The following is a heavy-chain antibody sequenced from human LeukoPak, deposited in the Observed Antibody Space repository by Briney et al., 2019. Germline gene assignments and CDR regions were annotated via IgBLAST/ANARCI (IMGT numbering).Heavy chain of an antibody. Sequence: GGSLRLSCAGSGFPFSSHGMNWVRQAPGKGLEWVSGISPGGGPTYYADSVKGRFTISRDDVKSTLYLQMKNLRAEDTAVYYCAKDGAWLRFDDWGQGILVTVSS. CDR2: ISPGGGPT. V-gene: IGHV3-23*01. D-gene: IGHD3-22*01. J-gene: IGHJ4*02. CDR1: GFPFSSHG. CDR3: AKDGAWLRFDD.